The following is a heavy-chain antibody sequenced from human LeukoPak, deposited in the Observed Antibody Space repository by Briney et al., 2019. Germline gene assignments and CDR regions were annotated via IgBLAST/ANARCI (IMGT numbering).Heavy chain of an antibody. V-gene: IGHV3-48*03. D-gene: IGHD2-15*01. CDR1: GFTFSSYE. Sequence: GGSLRLSCAASGFTFSSYEMNWVRQAPGKGLEWVSYISSSGSIIYYADSVKGRFTISRDNAKNSLYLQMNSLRAEDTALYYCAKDQGTYCSGGSCLGGGFDYWGQGTLVTVSS. CDR3: AKDQGTYCSGGSCLGGGFDY. J-gene: IGHJ4*02. CDR2: ISSSGSII.